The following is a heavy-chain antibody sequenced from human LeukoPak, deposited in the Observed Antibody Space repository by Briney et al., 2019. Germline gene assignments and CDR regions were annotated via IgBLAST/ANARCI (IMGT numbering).Heavy chain of an antibody. CDR2: ISGSGGST. CDR1: GFTFSSYA. Sequence: GGSLRLSCAASGFTFSSYAMSWVRQAPGKGLEWVSAISGSGGSTYYADSVKGRFTISRDNSKNTLYLQMNSLRAEDTAVYYCANGLGYSGSYLPPARAIDYWGQGTLVTVSS. CDR3: ANGLGYSGSYLPPARAIDY. V-gene: IGHV3-23*01. J-gene: IGHJ4*02. D-gene: IGHD1-26*01.